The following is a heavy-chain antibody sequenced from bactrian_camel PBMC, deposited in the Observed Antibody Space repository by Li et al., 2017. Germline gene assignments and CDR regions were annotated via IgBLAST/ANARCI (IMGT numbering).Heavy chain of an antibody. Sequence: HVQLVESGGGSVQAGGSLTLSCAAGRYTYKRNCMGWFRQRPGKDREGLAVLWIGGATTYYADSVKDRFTISRDNAKNTVYLQMNSLKPEDTAVYYCVRDFLEEMPLIWNYWGQGTQVTVS. CDR1: RYTYKRNC. CDR2: LWIGGATT. CDR3: VRDFLEEMPLIWNY. V-gene: IGHV3S1*01. J-gene: IGHJ4*01. D-gene: IGHD3*01.